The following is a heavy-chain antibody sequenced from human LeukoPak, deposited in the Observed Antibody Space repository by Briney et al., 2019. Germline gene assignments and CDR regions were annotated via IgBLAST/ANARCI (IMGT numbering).Heavy chain of an antibody. D-gene: IGHD5-18*01. Sequence: ASVKVSCKASGYPFTGYDINCVRQATGQGLEWMGWMNPNSGNTGYAQKFQGRVTMTRNTSISTAYMELSSLRSEDTAVYYCARGIQIWFKDYWGQGTLVTVSS. CDR2: MNPNSGNT. V-gene: IGHV1-8*01. CDR3: ARGIQIWFKDY. J-gene: IGHJ4*02. CDR1: GYPFTGYD.